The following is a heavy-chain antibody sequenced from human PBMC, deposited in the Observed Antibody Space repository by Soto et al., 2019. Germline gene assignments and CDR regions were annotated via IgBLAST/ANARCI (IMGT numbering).Heavy chain of an antibody. CDR1: GGSINSGGYY. CDR3: ARVRRGGVVNWFDP. Sequence: QVQLQESGPGLVKPSQTLSLTCTVSGGSINSGGYYWSWIRQHPGKGLEWIGYIYYSGSTYYNPSLKSRVTISVDTSKNQFSLKLSSVTAADTAVYYCARVRRGGVVNWFDPWGQGTLVTVSS. CDR2: IYYSGST. D-gene: IGHD3-16*01. J-gene: IGHJ5*02. V-gene: IGHV4-31*03.